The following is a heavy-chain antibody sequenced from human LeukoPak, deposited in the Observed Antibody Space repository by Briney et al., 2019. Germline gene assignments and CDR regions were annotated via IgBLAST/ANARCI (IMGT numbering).Heavy chain of an antibody. D-gene: IGHD1-26*01. Sequence: SETLSLTCTVSGGSISSSSYYWGWIRQPPGKGLEWIGSIYYSGSTYYNPSLKSRVTISVDTSKNQFSLKLSSVTAADTAVYYCARWELLNRNDYWGQGTLVTVSS. CDR2: IYYSGST. CDR1: GGSISSSSYY. J-gene: IGHJ4*02. CDR3: ARWELLNRNDY. V-gene: IGHV4-39*07.